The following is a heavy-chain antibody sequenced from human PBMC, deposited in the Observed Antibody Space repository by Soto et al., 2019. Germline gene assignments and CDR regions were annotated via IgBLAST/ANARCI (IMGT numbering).Heavy chain of an antibody. D-gene: IGHD3-3*01. CDR1: GYTFTSYD. J-gene: IGHJ6*03. Sequence: ASVKVSCKASGYTFTSYDINWVRQATGQGLEWMGWMNPHSGSTGFARKFQGRVTMTRNSSINTAYMELSNLRSEDTAVYYCASGDYDFWSGYYVRGGFMDVWGKGTTVTVSS. CDR2: MNPHSGST. V-gene: IGHV1-8*01. CDR3: ASGDYDFWSGYYVRGGFMDV.